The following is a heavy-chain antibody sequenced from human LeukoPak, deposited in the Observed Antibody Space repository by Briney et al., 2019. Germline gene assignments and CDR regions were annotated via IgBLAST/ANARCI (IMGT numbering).Heavy chain of an antibody. CDR3: ARDGRHGGSVSDY. D-gene: IGHD2-15*01. CDR2: IKQDGSEK. V-gene: IGHV3-7*01. Sequence: PGESLRLSCAASGFTFSSYWMSWVRQAPGKGLEWVANIKQDGSEKYYVDSVKGRFTISRDNAKNSLYLQMNSLRAEDTAVYYCARDGRHGGSVSDYWGQGTLVTVSS. J-gene: IGHJ4*02. CDR1: GFTFSSYW.